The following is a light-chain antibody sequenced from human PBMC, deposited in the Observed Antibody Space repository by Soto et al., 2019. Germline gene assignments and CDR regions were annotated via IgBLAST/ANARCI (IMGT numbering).Light chain of an antibody. Sequence: QSALTQPASVSGSPGQSITISCTGTSSDVGGYNYVSWYQQHPGKAPKLMIYDVSNRPSGVSNRFSGSKSGNTASLTISRRRAEDEADYYCSSYTSSRPVFGGGTKRTVL. CDR1: SSDVGGYNY. J-gene: IGLJ2*01. CDR3: SSYTSSRPV. V-gene: IGLV2-14*01. CDR2: DVS.